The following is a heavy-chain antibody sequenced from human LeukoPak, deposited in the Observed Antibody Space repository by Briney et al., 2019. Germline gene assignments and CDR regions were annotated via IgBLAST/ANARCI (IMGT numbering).Heavy chain of an antibody. CDR3: TTNYYGSGSDIFDY. V-gene: IGHV3-15*07. CDR1: DFTFSNAW. Sequence: EPGGSLRLSCAVSDFTFSNAWMNWVRQAPGKGLEWVGRIKSKTDGGTIDYAAPVKGRFTISRDDSKNTLYLQMNSLKTEDTAVYYCTTNYYGSGSDIFDYWGQGTLVTVSS. J-gene: IGHJ4*02. D-gene: IGHD3-10*01. CDR2: IKSKTDGGTI.